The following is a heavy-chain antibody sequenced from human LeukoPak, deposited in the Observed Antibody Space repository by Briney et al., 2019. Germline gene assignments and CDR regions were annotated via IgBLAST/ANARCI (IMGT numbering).Heavy chain of an antibody. CDR1: GFTFSSYS. Sequence: PGGSLRLSCAASGFTFSSYSMNWVRQAPGKGLEWVSSISSSSSYIYYADSVKGRFTISRDNAKNSLYLQMNSLRAEDTAVYYCARAGPGAAMPKGFDYWGQGTLVTVSS. J-gene: IGHJ4*02. CDR2: ISSSSSYI. D-gene: IGHD2-2*01. CDR3: ARAGPGAAMPKGFDY. V-gene: IGHV3-21*01.